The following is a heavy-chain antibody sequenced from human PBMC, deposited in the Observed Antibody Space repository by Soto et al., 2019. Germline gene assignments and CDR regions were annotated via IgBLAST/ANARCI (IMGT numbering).Heavy chain of an antibody. CDR3: AQKGLDRGWIHIDS. D-gene: IGHD6-19*01. Sequence: QVQLVQSGAEVKKPGASVKVSCKASGYTFTSYDIHWVRQAAGRGHERMGWMNPNNGNRGYAQKFRGRVTMTMDTFRSTAYMVLRSLRSEDTSVYYCAQKGLDRGWIHIDSWGQGTMVTVSS. CDR1: GYTFTSYD. CDR2: MNPNNGNR. J-gene: IGHJ4*02. V-gene: IGHV1-8*01.